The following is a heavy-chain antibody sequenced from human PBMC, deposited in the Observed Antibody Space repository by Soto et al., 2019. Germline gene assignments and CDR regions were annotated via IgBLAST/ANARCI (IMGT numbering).Heavy chain of an antibody. CDR2: MKPSTGDS. V-gene: IGHV1-8*01. CDR1: GYTFSSND. D-gene: IGHD2-2*01. J-gene: IGHJ4*02. CDR3: ARGGPASGFDL. Sequence: QEQLVQSGAEVKKPGASVKVSCEASGYTFSSNDIEWVRQASGQGLEWMGWMKPSTGDSGYAQDFQGRITLTRDTATGTAYMELSSLRPEDTAVYYCARGGPASGFDLWGQGTLVTASS.